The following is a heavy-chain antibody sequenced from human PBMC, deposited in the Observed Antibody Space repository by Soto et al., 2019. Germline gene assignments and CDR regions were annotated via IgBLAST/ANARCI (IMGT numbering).Heavy chain of an antibody. CDR1: GGSISSSNW. V-gene: IGHV4-4*02. D-gene: IGHD3-3*01. Sequence: PSETLSLTCAVSGGSISSSNWWSWVRQPPGKGLEWIGEIYHSGSTNYNPSLKSRVTISVDKSKNQFSLKLSSVTAADTAVYYCARSRSDYDFWSGYYAGWGQGTLVTVSS. CDR3: ARSRSDYDFWSGYYAG. J-gene: IGHJ4*02. CDR2: IYHSGST.